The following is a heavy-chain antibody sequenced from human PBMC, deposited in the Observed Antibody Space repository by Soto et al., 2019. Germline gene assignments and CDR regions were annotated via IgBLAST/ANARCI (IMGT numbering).Heavy chain of an antibody. V-gene: IGHV4-4*02. Sequence: PSETLSLTCAVSGGSISTSAWWTWVRQSPTKGLEWIGEIRHRGSTNKNPSLSSRVTMSVDMSENYFSLSLASVTAADTAMYYCARGNVAANPPWFDSWGQGSSVTVS. D-gene: IGHD2-21*02. CDR3: ARGNVAANPPWFDS. CDR2: IRHRGST. J-gene: IGHJ5*01. CDR1: GGSISTSAW.